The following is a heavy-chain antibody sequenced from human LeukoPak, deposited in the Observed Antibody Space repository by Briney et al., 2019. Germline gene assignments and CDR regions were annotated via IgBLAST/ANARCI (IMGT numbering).Heavy chain of an antibody. CDR3: AKIQSDIVGAMFFAFDV. J-gene: IGHJ3*01. CDR2: IIGSGSEM. V-gene: IGHV3-21*06. CDR1: GFTFNSYS. D-gene: IGHD1-26*01. Sequence: GGSLRLSCGVSGFTFNSYSMNWVRQAPGKGLEWVASIIGSGSEMFYADSLKGRFTISRDNSENSLYLQMNSLRVEDTAVYYCAKIQSDIVGAMFFAFDVWGQGTMVSVSS.